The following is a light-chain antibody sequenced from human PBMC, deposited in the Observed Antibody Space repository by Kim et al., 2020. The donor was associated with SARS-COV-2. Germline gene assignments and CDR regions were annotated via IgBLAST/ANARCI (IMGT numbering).Light chain of an antibody. CDR2: DVA. CDR1: SRDIGASNY. Sequence: QSALTQPASVSGSPGQSITISCAGTSRDIGASNYVSWYQQHLGKAPKLMIYDVANRPSGVSNRFSASKSGNTASLTISGLQAEDEAHYYCSSYVGGTILIFGGGTQLTVL. CDR3: SSYVGGTILI. V-gene: IGLV2-14*03. J-gene: IGLJ2*01.